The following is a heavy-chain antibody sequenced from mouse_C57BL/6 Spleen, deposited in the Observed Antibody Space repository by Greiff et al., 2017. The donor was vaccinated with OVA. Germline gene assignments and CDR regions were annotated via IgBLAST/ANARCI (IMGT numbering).Heavy chain of an antibody. CDR2: LRNKANGYTT. CDR1: GFTFTDYY. V-gene: IGHV7-3*01. J-gene: IGHJ2*01. D-gene: IGHD2-5*01. CDR3: ATSNLFYFDY. Sequence: EVKLVESGGGLVQPGGSLSLSCAASGFTFTDYYMSWVRQPPGKALEWLGFLRNKANGYTTEYSASVKGRFTISRDNSQIILYLQMNALRAEDSSTYYCATSNLFYFDYWGQGTTLTVSS.